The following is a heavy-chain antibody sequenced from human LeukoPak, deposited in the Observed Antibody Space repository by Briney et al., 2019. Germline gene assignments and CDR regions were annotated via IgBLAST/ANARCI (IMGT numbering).Heavy chain of an antibody. Sequence: GGSLRLSCAASGFIFSSYGMHWVRQAPGKGLEWVAFIRYDGSIKYYADSVKGRFTISRDNAKNSLYLQMNSLRAEDTALYYCARVFAVADNYMDVWGKGTTVTVSS. D-gene: IGHD2-21*01. J-gene: IGHJ6*03. CDR3: ARVFAVADNYMDV. V-gene: IGHV3-30*02. CDR1: GFIFSSYG. CDR2: IRYDGSIK.